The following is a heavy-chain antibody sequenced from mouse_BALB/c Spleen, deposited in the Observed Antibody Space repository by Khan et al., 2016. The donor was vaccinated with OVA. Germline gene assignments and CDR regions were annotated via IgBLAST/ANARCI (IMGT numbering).Heavy chain of an antibody. Sequence: QVQLKESGPGLVQPSQSLSITCTVSGFSLNTYGIHWIRQSQGKGLEWLGVIRSGGSTDYNGAFISRLNITKDNSKSQVFFKMNSLQAADTANYYCARNSYMYVVTYWGQGALVTVSA. V-gene: IGHV2-2*01. CDR2: IRSGGST. D-gene: IGHD2-14*01. CDR1: GFSLNTYG. CDR3: ARNSYMYVVTY. J-gene: IGHJ3*01.